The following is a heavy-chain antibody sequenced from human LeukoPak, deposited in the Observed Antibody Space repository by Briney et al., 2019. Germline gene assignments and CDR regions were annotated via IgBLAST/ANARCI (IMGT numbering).Heavy chain of an antibody. J-gene: IGHJ4*02. Sequence: SETLSLTCTVSGGSISSYYWSWIRQPPGKGLEWIGYIYYSGYTSYNPSLESRVTLAVDTSKNQFSLKLTSVTAADTAVYFCASACSSTSCYEGPRFDYWGQGTLVTVSS. D-gene: IGHD2-2*01. CDR1: GGSISSYY. CDR3: ASACSSTSCYEGPRFDY. V-gene: IGHV4-59*01. CDR2: IYYSGYT.